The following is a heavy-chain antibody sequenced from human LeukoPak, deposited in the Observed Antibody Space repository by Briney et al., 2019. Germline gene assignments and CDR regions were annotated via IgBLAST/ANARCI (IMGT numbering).Heavy chain of an antibody. V-gene: IGHV3-48*03. D-gene: IGHD1-26*01. CDR2: ISGRGSTI. J-gene: IGHJ4*02. CDR3: ARSGISGSYYAY. CDR1: GFTFSNYE. Sequence: GGSLRLSCAASGFTFSNYEINWVRQAPGRGLEWISYISGRGSTIYYADSVKGRFTITRDNAKKSLYLQMNSLRAEDTAVYYCARSGISGSYYAYWGQGTLVTVSS.